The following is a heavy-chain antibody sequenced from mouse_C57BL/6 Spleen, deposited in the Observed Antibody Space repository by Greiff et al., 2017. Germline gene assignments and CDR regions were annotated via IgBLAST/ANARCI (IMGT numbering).Heavy chain of an antibody. CDR3: ARHAEFITTVVAYYFDY. D-gene: IGHD1-1*01. J-gene: IGHJ2*02. CDR1: GFTFSSYG. Sequence: DVHLVESGGDLVKPGGSLKLSCAASGFTFSSYGMSWVRQTPDKRLEWVATISSGGSYTYYPDSVKGRFTISRDNAKNTLYLQMSSLKSEDTGRYYCARHAEFITTVVAYYFDYWGQGTSLTVSS. CDR2: ISSGGSYT. V-gene: IGHV5-6*01.